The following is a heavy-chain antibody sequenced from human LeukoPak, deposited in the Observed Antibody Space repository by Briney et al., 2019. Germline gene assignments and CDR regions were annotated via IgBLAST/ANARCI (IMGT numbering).Heavy chain of an antibody. CDR1: GYTFTSYY. J-gene: IGHJ4*02. V-gene: IGHV1-46*01. Sequence: ASVKVSCKASGYTFTSYYMHWVRQAPGQGLEWMGIINPSGGSTSYAQKFQGRVTMTRDTSISTAYMELSRLRSDDTAVYYCARDLLGRSSPERGDYWGQGTLVTVSS. CDR3: ARDLLGRSSPERGDY. D-gene: IGHD6-6*01. CDR2: INPSGGST.